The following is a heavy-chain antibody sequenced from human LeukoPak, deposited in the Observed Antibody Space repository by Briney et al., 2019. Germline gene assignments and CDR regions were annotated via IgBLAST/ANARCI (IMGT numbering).Heavy chain of an antibody. V-gene: IGHV1-69*13. D-gene: IGHD3-16*02. CDR2: IIPIFGTA. CDR3: ARGTRLGELSSFDY. CDR1: GGTFSSYA. Sequence: SVKVSYKASGGTFSSYAISWVRQAPGQGLEWMGGIIPIFGTANYAQKFQGRVTITADESTSTAYMELSSLRSEDTAVYYCARGTRLGELSSFDYWGQGTLVTVSS. J-gene: IGHJ4*02.